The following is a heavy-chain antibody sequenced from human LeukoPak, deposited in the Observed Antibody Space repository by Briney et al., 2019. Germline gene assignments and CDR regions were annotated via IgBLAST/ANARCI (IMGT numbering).Heavy chain of an antibody. V-gene: IGHV4-38-2*02. CDR2: IYHSGST. J-gene: IGHJ4*02. Sequence: LETLSLTCTVSGYSISSGYYWGWIRQPPGKGLEWIGSIYHSGSTYYNPSLKSRVTISVDTSKNQFSLKLSSVTAADTAVYYCARRRRASYFDYWGQGTLVTVSS. CDR3: ARRRRASYFDY. CDR1: GYSISSGYY. D-gene: IGHD1-1*01.